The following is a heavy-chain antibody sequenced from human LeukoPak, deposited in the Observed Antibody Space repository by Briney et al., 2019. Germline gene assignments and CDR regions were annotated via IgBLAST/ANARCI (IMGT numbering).Heavy chain of an antibody. CDR2: IYHGGST. CDR1: GGSISSSSYY. Sequence: SETLSLTCTVSGGSISSSSYYWGWIRQPPGKGLEWIGSIYHGGSTYYNPSLRSRVIVSVDTSKNHFSLKMSSVTAADTAVYYCARDLASCAGDCYSDGFDYWGQGTLVTVSS. V-gene: IGHV4-39*07. CDR3: ARDLASCAGDCYSDGFDY. J-gene: IGHJ4*02. D-gene: IGHD2-21*02.